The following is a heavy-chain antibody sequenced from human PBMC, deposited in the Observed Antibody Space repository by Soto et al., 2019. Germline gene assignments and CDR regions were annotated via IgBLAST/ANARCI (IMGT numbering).Heavy chain of an antibody. CDR3: AKGRGRGSPVSGGMDV. D-gene: IGHD3-3*01. Sequence: GGSLRLSCAASGFNFSSYNINWVRQAPGKGLGWVSSISSASNHIFYADSVKGRFTISRDNAKSSLNLQMNSLRAEDTAVYYCAKGRGRGSPVSGGMDVWGQGTTVTVSS. CDR1: GFNFSSYN. J-gene: IGHJ6*02. V-gene: IGHV3-21*01. CDR2: ISSASNHI.